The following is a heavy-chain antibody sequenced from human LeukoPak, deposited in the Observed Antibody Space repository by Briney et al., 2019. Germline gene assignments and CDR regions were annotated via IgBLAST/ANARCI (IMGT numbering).Heavy chain of an antibody. Sequence: SGPTLVNPTQTLTLTCTLSGLSLNTAGVGVGWIRQPPGKALEWLALIYWDDDKRYNPSLKTRLTITKDTSKNQVVLTVTNMDPVNTATYYCAKAGYGSGSYLRYYYYGMDVWGQGTTVTVSS. CDR3: AKAGYGSGSYLRYYYYGMDV. CDR2: IYWDDDK. J-gene: IGHJ6*02. CDR1: GLSLNTAGVG. V-gene: IGHV2-5*02. D-gene: IGHD3-10*01.